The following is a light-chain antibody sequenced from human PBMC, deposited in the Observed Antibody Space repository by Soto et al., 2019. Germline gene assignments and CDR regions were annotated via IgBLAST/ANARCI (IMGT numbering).Light chain of an antibody. CDR1: SSDIGGYEF. CDR2: EVT. CDR3: GSYSNRSTRYV. V-gene: IGLV2-14*01. Sequence: QSVLTQPASVSGSPRQSITISCTGTSSDIGGYEFVSWYQQHPGKAPKLMIYEVTHRPSGVSNRFSGSKSGNTASLTISGLQAEDEADYYCGSYSNRSTRYVFATGTKVTVL. J-gene: IGLJ1*01.